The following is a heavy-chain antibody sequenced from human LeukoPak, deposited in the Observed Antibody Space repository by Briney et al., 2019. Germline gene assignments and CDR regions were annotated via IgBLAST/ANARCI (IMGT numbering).Heavy chain of an antibody. CDR3: ATTKDSSGLSYYYYYYYMDV. J-gene: IGHJ6*03. CDR2: ISSSSSTI. Sequence: GGSLRLSCAASGFTFSSYSMNWVRQAPGKGLEWVSYISSSSSTIYYADSVKGRFTISRDNAKNSLYLQMNSLRAEDTAVYYCATTKDSSGLSYYYYYYYMDVWGKGTTVTVSS. CDR1: GFTFSSYS. V-gene: IGHV3-48*01. D-gene: IGHD3-22*01.